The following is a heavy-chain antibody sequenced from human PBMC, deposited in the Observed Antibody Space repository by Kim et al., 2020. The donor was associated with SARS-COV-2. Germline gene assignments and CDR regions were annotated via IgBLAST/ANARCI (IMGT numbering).Heavy chain of an antibody. D-gene: IGHD6-19*01. CDR3: AREEGEIAVAGTNY. J-gene: IGHJ4*02. Sequence: AQKLQGRVTMTTDTSTSTAYMELRSLRSDDTAVYYCAREEGEIAVAGTNYWGQGTLVTVSS. V-gene: IGHV1-18*01.